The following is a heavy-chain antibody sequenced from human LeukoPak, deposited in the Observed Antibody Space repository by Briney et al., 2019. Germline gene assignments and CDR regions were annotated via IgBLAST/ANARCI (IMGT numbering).Heavy chain of an antibody. CDR2: ISYDGSNK. J-gene: IGHJ4*02. V-gene: IGHV3-30-3*01. CDR3: ARDKVAGTLDY. CDR1: GFTFSSYA. D-gene: IGHD6-19*01. Sequence: GGSLRLSCAASGFTFSSYAMHWVRQAPGKGLEWVAVISYDGSNKYYADSVKGRFTISRDNSKNTLYLQMNSLRAEDTAVYYCARDKVAGTLDYWGQGTLVTVSS.